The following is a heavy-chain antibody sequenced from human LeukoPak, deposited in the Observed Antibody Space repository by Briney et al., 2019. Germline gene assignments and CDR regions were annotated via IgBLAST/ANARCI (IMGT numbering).Heavy chain of an antibody. D-gene: IGHD3-16*01. J-gene: IGHJ4*02. CDR1: GYRFTDDY. Sequence: ASVKVSCKTSGYRFTDDYIHWVRQAPGQGLEWMGWINPDTDFTNYAPKFRGRVIMNRDTSISTAYMEVRRLTFDDTAICYCAPTSGAYTSYWSVWGQETLVTVSP. V-gene: IGHV1-2*02. CDR3: APTSGAYTSYWSV. CDR2: INPDTDFT.